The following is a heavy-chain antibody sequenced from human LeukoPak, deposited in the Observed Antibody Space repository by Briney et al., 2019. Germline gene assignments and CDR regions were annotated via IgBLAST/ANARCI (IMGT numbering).Heavy chain of an antibody. J-gene: IGHJ4*02. Sequence: GGSLRLSCAASGFTFSSYSMNWVRQAPGKGLEWGSYISGSSSTIYYADSVKGRFTISRDNGKITLYLQMSSLRAEDTAVYYCARGSTYYDSSGQVPFDYWGQGTLVTVSS. CDR3: ARGSTYYDSSGQVPFDY. D-gene: IGHD3-22*01. V-gene: IGHV3-48*01. CDR1: GFTFSSYS. CDR2: ISGSSSTI.